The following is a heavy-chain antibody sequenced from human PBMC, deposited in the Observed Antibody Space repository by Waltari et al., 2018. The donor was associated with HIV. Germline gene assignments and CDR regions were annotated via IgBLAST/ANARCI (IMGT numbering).Heavy chain of an antibody. Sequence: QLQLQESGPGLVKPSETLSVTCTVSGDSISSSVYYWGWIRQPPGKGLEWIGSIYYSGTTYYDPSLKSRVTMSVDTSKNQFSLKMSSVTAGDTAVYYCARQLYYDFWSGLKWGDGMDVWGQGTTVTVAS. CDR1: GDSISSSVYY. CDR2: IYYSGTT. J-gene: IGHJ6*02. V-gene: IGHV4-39*01. D-gene: IGHD3-3*01. CDR3: ARQLYYDFWSGLKWGDGMDV.